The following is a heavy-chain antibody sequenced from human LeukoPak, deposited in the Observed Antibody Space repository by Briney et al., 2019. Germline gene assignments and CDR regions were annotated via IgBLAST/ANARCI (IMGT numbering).Heavy chain of an antibody. CDR1: GFTFSSYA. CDR3: AKDLTVTTVFDY. J-gene: IGHJ4*02. V-gene: IGHV3-23*01. Sequence: PGGSLRLSCAASGFTFSSYAMSWVRQAPGKGLEWVSAISGSGGSTHYADSVKGRFTISRDNSKNTLYLQMNSLRAEDTAVYYCAKDLTVTTVFDYWGQGTLVTVSS. CDR2: ISGSGGST. D-gene: IGHD4-11*01.